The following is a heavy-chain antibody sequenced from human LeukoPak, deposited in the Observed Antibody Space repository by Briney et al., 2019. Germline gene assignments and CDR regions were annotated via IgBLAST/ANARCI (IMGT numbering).Heavy chain of an antibody. J-gene: IGHJ4*02. D-gene: IGHD5-24*01. Sequence: ASVKVSCKASGGTFSSYAISWVRQAPGQGLEWMGGIIPIFGTANYAQKFQGRVTITTDESTSTAYMELSSPRSEDTAVYYCARGDGYNHQFDCWGQGTLVTVSS. CDR1: GGTFSSYA. V-gene: IGHV1-69*05. CDR2: IIPIFGTA. CDR3: ARGDGYNHQFDC.